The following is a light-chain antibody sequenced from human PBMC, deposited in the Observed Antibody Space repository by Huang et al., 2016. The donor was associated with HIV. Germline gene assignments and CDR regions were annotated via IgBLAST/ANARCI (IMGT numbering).Light chain of an antibody. J-gene: IGKJ1*01. CDR2: LAS. CDR3: LQHYHSPRT. CDR1: PDIRND. V-gene: IGKV1-6*01. Sequence: IQMTQSPLSLSASVGDTVTITCRASPDIRNDLGWYQQKPGKAPQLLIYLASSLQSGVPTRFSGSGSGTDFSLTSSGLQPEDFAAYYCLQHYHSPRTFGHGTKVEI.